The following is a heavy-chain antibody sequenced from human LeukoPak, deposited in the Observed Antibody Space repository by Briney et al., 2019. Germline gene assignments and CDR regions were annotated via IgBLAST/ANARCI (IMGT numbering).Heavy chain of an antibody. V-gene: IGHV4-59*08. D-gene: IGHD6-19*01. J-gene: IGHJ4*02. CDR1: GGSISSYY. CDR2: IYYSGST. Sequence: SETLSLTCTVSGGSISSYYWSWIRQPPGKGLEWIGYIYYSGSTKYNPSLKSRVTISVDTSKNQFSLRLGSVTAADTAVYYCARTTSSGWDYFVYWGQGPLVTV. CDR3: ARTTSSGWDYFVY.